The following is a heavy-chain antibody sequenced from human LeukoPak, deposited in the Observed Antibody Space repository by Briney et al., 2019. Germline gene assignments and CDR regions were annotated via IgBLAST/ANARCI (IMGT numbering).Heavy chain of an antibody. J-gene: IGHJ4*02. CDR3: AREVKLTGAPLGSY. D-gene: IGHD7-27*01. Sequence: ASAKVSCKASGYTFTSYAMNWVRQAPGQGLEWMGWINTNTGNPTYAQGFTGRFVFSLDTSVSTAYLQISSLKAEDTAVYYCAREVKLTGAPLGSYWGQGTLVTVSS. CDR1: GYTFTSYA. V-gene: IGHV7-4-1*02. CDR2: INTNTGNP.